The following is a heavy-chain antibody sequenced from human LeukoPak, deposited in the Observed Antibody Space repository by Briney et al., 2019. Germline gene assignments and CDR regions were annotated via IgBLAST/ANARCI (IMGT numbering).Heavy chain of an antibody. Sequence: SETLPLTCAAYGGSFSGYYWSWIRQPPGKGLEWIGEINHSGSTNYNPSLKSRVTISVDTSKNQFSLKLSSVTAADTAVYYCARGIVVVPAARGHMDVWGQGTTVTVSS. CDR3: ARGIVVVPAARGHMDV. CDR1: GGSFSGYY. J-gene: IGHJ6*02. CDR2: INHSGST. V-gene: IGHV4-34*01. D-gene: IGHD2-2*01.